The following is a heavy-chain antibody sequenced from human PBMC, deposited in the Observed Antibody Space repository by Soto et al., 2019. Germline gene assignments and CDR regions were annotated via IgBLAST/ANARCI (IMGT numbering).Heavy chain of an antibody. D-gene: IGHD3-3*01. Sequence: QVQLQQWGAGLLKPSETLSLTCAVYGGSFSGYYWSWIRQPPGKGLEWIGEINHSGSTNYNPSLKSRVTISVDTSKNQFSLKLSSVTAADTAVYYCARRRAHYDFWSGYLTSYAFDIWGQGTMVTVSS. J-gene: IGHJ3*02. CDR3: ARRRAHYDFWSGYLTSYAFDI. CDR1: GGSFSGYY. CDR2: INHSGST. V-gene: IGHV4-34*01.